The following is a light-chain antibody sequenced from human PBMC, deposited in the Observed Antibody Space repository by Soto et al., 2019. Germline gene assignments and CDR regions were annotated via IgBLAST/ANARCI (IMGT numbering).Light chain of an antibody. CDR3: CSYAGSYTFL. V-gene: IGLV2-11*01. CDR1: SSDVGVYNY. Sequence: QSALTQPRSVSGSPGQSVTISCTGTSSDVGVYNYVSWYQQYPGKAPKIMIYDVSKRPSGVPDRFSGSKSDNTASLTISGLQAEDEADYYCCSYAGSYTFLFGIGNKVTV. J-gene: IGLJ1*01. CDR2: DVS.